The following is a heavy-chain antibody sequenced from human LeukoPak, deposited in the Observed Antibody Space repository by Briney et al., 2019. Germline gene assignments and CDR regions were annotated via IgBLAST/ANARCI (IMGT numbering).Heavy chain of an antibody. D-gene: IGHD2-15*01. CDR3: AKWGYCSGGSCYSDEYFQH. J-gene: IGHJ1*01. V-gene: IGHV3-23*01. CDR1: GFTFSSYA. CDR2: ISGSGGST. Sequence: PGGSLRLSCAASGFTFSSYAMSWVRQAPGKGLEWVSAISGSGGSTYYADSVKGRFTISRDNSKNTLYLQTNSLRAEDTAVYYCAKWGYCSGGSCYSDEYFQHWGQGTLVTVSS.